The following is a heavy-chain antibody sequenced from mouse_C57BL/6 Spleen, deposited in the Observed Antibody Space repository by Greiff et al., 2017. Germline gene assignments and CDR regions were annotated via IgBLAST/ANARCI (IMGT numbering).Heavy chain of an antibody. D-gene: IGHD1-1*01. CDR2: IDPEDGET. V-gene: IGHV14-2*01. CDR3: APPRGSSPFAY. J-gene: IGHJ3*01. Sequence: EVQLQQSGAELVKPGASVKLSCTASGFNIKDYYMHWVKQRTEQGLEWIGRIDPEDGETKYAPTFQGKATITADTSSNTAYLQLSSLTSEDTAVYYCAPPRGSSPFAYWGQGTLVTVSA. CDR1: GFNIKDYY.